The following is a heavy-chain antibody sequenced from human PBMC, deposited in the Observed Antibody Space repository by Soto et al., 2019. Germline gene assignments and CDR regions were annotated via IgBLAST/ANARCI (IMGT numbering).Heavy chain of an antibody. V-gene: IGHV4-30-2*01. CDR2: IYHSGST. J-gene: IGHJ5*02. CDR1: GGSISSGGYS. Sequence: SETLSLTCAVSGGSISSGGYSWSWIRQPPGKGLEWIGYIYHSGSTYYNPSLKSRVTISVDRSKNQFSLKLSSVTAADTAVYYCASYYDSSGYHNWFDPWGQGTLVTVSS. CDR3: ASYYDSSGYHNWFDP. D-gene: IGHD3-22*01.